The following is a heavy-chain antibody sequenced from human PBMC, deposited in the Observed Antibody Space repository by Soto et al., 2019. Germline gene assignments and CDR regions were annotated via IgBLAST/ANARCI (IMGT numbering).Heavy chain of an antibody. Sequence: PGGSLSLSCAVSGFTFSNAWMSWVRQPPGKGLEWVGGIKSKTEGRTTDYATPVKGRFTNTREDSKNTLYLQMNSLKTEETAVYYRTTHDSSGFYSPARWGQGTLVTVSS. CDR3: TTHDSSGFYSPAR. CDR1: GFTFSNAW. D-gene: IGHD3-22*01. J-gene: IGHJ4*02. CDR2: IKSKTEGRTT. V-gene: IGHV3-15*01.